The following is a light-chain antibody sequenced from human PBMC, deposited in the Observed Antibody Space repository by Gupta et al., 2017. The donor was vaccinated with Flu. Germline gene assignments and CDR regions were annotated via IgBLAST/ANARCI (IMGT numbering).Light chain of an antibody. V-gene: IGKV3-20*01. CDR2: GAS. J-gene: IGKJ1*01. Sequence: DIVLTQSPGPLSLSPGERATLSCRASQSVSSSYLAWYQQKPGQAPRLLIYGASSRATGIPDRFSGSGSGTDFTLTISRLEPEDVAVYYCQQYGSTPRTFGQGTKVEIK. CDR1: QSVSSSY. CDR3: QQYGSTPRT.